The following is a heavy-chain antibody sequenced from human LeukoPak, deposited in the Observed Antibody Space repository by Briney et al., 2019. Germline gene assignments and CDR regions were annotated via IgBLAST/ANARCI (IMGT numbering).Heavy chain of an antibody. CDR1: GFTFSSYA. V-gene: IGHV3-21*01. D-gene: IGHD5-12*01. CDR2: ISSSSGYI. CDR3: AREWSGYDYKKLDY. J-gene: IGHJ4*02. Sequence: GRSLRLSGAASGFTFSSYAMSWVRQAPGKGLGGVSGISSSSGYIYYADSVKGLFTISRDNAKNSLYLQMNSLRAEDTAVYYCAREWSGYDYKKLDYWGQGTLVTVSS.